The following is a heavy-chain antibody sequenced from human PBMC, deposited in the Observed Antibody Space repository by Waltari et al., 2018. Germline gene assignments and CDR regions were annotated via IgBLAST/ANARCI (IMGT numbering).Heavy chain of an antibody. CDR3: ARFAALRYDAFDI. D-gene: IGHD6-6*01. CDR2: INPNSGGT. Sequence: VQLVQSGAEVKKRGASVKVACKASGYTLTGYYTQGGRRAPGQGLEWMGRINPNSGGTNYAQKFQGRVTMTRDTSISTAYMELSRLRSDDTAVYYCARFAALRYDAFDIWGQGTMVTVSS. CDR1: GYTLTGYY. V-gene: IGHV1-2*06. J-gene: IGHJ3*02.